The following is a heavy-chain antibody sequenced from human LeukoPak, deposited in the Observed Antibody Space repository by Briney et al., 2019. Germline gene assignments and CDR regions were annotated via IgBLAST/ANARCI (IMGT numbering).Heavy chain of an antibody. D-gene: IGHD3-16*01. Sequence: SETLSLTCTVSGGSVSSCYWSWIRQPAGKGLEWIGRIYTSGSTNYNPSLKSRVTMSVDTSKNQVSLKLTSVSAADTAVYYCARSEINDYFKYWGPGILVTVST. V-gene: IGHV4-4*07. J-gene: IGHJ4*02. CDR2: IYTSGST. CDR1: GGSVSSCY. CDR3: ARSEINDYFKY.